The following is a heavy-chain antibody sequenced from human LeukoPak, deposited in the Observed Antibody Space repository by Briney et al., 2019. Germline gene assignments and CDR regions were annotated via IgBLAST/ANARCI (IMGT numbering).Heavy chain of an antibody. CDR3: ARTDGCTKRHYYYYGMDV. CDR2: IYSGGST. V-gene: IGHV3-66*01. D-gene: IGHD5-24*01. J-gene: IGHJ6*02. CDR1: GFSVSSNY. Sequence: GSLRLSCAASGFSVSSNYMSWVRQAPGKGLEWVSVIYSGGSTYYADSVKGRFTISRDNSKNTLYLQMNSLRAEDTAVYYCARTDGCTKRHYYYYGMDVWGQGTTVTVSS.